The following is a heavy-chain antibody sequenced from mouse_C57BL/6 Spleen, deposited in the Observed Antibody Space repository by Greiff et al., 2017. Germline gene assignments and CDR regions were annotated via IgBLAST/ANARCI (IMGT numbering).Heavy chain of an antibody. CDR3: EGYDYDRDYWYFDG. V-gene: IGHV1-64*01. J-gene: IGHJ1*03. CDR1: GYTFTSYW. CDR2: IHPNSGST. Sequence: QVQLKQPGAELVKPGASVKLSCKASGYTFTSYWMHWVKQRPGQGLEWIGMIHPNSGSTNYNEKFKSKATLTVDKSSSTAYMQLSSLTSEDSAVYYCEGYDYDRDYWYFDGWGTGTTVTVSS. D-gene: IGHD2-4*01.